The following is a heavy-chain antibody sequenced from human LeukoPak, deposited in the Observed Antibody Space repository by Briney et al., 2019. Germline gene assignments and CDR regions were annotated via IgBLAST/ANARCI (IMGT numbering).Heavy chain of an antibody. D-gene: IGHD3-9*01. V-gene: IGHV4-59*01. CDR2: IYYSGST. Sequence: SETLSLTCTVSGGSISSYYWSWIRQPPGKGLEWIGYIYYSGSTNYNPSLKSRVTISVDTSKNQFSLKLSSVTAADTAVYYCARVQELRYFDWAPTGAFDIWGQGTMVTVSS. CDR3: ARVQELRYFDWAPTGAFDI. J-gene: IGHJ3*02. CDR1: GGSISSYY.